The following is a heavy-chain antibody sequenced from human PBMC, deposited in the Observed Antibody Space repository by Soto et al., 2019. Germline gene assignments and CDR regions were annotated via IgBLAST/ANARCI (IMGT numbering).Heavy chain of an antibody. CDR3: ARGLYCVGGCYSHFDY. CDR2: IIPIFGTT. V-gene: IGHV1-69*01. J-gene: IGHJ4*02. CDR1: GGTFSNYP. D-gene: IGHD2-21*02. Sequence: VQLVQSGAEVKKPGSSVKVSCKASGGTFSNYPFIWVRQAPGQGLDWMGGIIPIFGTTDYGQRFQGSVTIAADESTNTAYMELSSLRSDDTAVYYCARGLYCVGGCYSHFDYWGQGTLVTGSS.